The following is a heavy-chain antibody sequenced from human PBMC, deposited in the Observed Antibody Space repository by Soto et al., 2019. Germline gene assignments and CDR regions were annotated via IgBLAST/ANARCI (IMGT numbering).Heavy chain of an antibody. CDR1: GGSFSGHY. CDR2: INYNGST. Sequence: QVRLQQWGPRLLKPSETLTLTCAVSGGSFSGHYWSWIRQPQGKGLEWIGEINYNGSTNYNPSLKSRITTSVDSSKKYFSLNLTSVTAADTAVYYCAREIPTVLFDLWGQGTLVTVSS. CDR3: AREIPTVLFDL. V-gene: IGHV4-34*01. J-gene: IGHJ4*02. D-gene: IGHD4-17*01.